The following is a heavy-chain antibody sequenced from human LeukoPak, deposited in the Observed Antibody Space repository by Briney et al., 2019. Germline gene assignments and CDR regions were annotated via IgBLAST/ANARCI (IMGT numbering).Heavy chain of an antibody. D-gene: IGHD3-3*01. CDR2: ISGSGGST. V-gene: IGHV3-23*01. J-gene: IGHJ4*02. Sequence: GGSLRLSCAASGFTFSSYAMSWARQAPGKGLEWVSAISGSGGSTYYADSVKGRFTISRDNSKNTLYLQMNSLRAEDTAVYYCAKVPRGDFWSGYYGGSFDYWGQGTLVTVSS. CDR1: GFTFSSYA. CDR3: AKVPRGDFWSGYYGGSFDY.